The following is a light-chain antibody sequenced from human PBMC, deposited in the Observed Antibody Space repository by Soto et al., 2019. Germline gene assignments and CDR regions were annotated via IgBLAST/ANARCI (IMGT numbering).Light chain of an antibody. CDR3: SSYTSSSTYV. CDR2: DVS. Sequence: QSVLTQSASVSGSPGQSITISCTGTSSDGGGYNYVSWYQQHPGKAPKLMIYDVSNRPSGVSNRFSGSKSGTTAPLTISGLQAEDEADYYCSSYTSSSTYVFGTGTKVTVL. CDR1: SSDGGGYNY. J-gene: IGLJ1*01. V-gene: IGLV2-14*01.